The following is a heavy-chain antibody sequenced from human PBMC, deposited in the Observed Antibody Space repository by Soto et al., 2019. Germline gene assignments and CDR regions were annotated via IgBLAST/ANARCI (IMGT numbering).Heavy chain of an antibody. Sequence: QVQLVESGGGVVQPGRSLRLSCAASGFTFSSYAMHWVRQAPGKGLEWVAVISDDGGNKYYADSVKGRFTISRDNPKNTLYLQRKRLRPEDTAVYYCASSVAGTTGTGIDYWGQGTLVAVSS. CDR1: GFTFSSYA. CDR3: ASSVAGTTGTGIDY. V-gene: IGHV3-30-3*01. D-gene: IGHD1-1*01. J-gene: IGHJ4*02. CDR2: ISDDGGNK.